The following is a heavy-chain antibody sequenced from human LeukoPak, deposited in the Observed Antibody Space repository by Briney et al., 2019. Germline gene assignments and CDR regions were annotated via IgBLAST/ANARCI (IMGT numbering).Heavy chain of an antibody. CDR3: ARDTHYCSGGSCYPNWFDP. J-gene: IGHJ5*02. D-gene: IGHD2-15*01. Sequence: GGSLRLSCAASGFTVSSNYMSWVRQAPGKGLEWASVIYSGGSTYYADSVKGRFTISRDNSKNTLYLQMNSLRAEDTAVYYCARDTHYCSGGSCYPNWFDPWGQGTLVTVSS. V-gene: IGHV3-66*01. CDR2: IYSGGST. CDR1: GFTVSSNY.